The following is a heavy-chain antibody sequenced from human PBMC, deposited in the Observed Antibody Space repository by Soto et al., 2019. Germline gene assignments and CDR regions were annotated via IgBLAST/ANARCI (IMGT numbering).Heavy chain of an antibody. Sequence: PSETLSLTCAVYGGSFSGYYWSWIRRPPGKGLEWIGEINHSGSTNYNPSLKSRVTISVDTSKNQFSLKLSSVTAADTAVYYCASSHPNYYYYYGMDVWGQGTTVTVSS. J-gene: IGHJ6*02. CDR1: GGSFSGYY. CDR3: ASSHPNYYYYYGMDV. V-gene: IGHV4-34*01. CDR2: INHSGST.